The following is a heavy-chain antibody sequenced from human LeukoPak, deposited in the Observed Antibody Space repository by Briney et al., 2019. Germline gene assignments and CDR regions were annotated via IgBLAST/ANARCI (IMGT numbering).Heavy chain of an antibody. J-gene: IGHJ6*03. CDR1: GSPIRSYY. Sequence: SETLSLPCTVSGSPIRSYYWGWIRQPPGKGLEWIGYIYYSGGTNYNPSLKSRVTISVDTAKIQFSLNQTSVTAEETAVYYCARATEGGYTYGYFYYYYMDVWGKGTTVTISS. CDR2: IYYSGGT. CDR3: ARATEGGYTYGYFYYYYMDV. V-gene: IGHV4-59*01. D-gene: IGHD5-18*01.